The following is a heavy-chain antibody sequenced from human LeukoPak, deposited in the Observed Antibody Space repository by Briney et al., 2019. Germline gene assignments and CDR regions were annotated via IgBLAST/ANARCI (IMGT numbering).Heavy chain of an antibody. CDR2: IYYSGST. J-gene: IGHJ4*02. Sequence: SGTLSLTCTVSGGSITNYYWGWLRQPPGKGLEYIGHIYYSGSTNYNPSLKSRVTISVDMSKNQFSLRLSSVTAADTAIYYCARHKDGGSFPIDSWGQGTLVTVSS. V-gene: IGHV4-59*08. CDR1: GGSITNYY. D-gene: IGHD1-26*01. CDR3: ARHKDGGSFPIDS.